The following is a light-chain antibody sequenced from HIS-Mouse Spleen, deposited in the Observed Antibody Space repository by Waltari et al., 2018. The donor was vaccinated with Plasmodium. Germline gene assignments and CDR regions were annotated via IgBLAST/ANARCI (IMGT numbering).Light chain of an antibody. CDR2: KDS. CDR1: ALPKQY. V-gene: IGLV3-25*03. CDR3: ESADSSGTYRV. J-gene: IGLJ3*02. Sequence: SYELTQPPPVPVSPGQTARTTCSGDALPKQYAYWYQQKPGQAPVLVIYKDSERPSGIRGRFSGSSSGKTVTMTIIGVQAEDGADYCCESADSSGTYRVFGGGTKLTVL.